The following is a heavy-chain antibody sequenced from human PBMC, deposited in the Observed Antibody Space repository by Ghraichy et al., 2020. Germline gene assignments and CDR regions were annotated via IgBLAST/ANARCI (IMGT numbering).Heavy chain of an antibody. CDR2: IIPIFGTA. CDR1: GGTFSRYA. CDR3: ARDRTGTTFYYYYMDV. Sequence: SVKVSCKASGGTFSRYAISWVRQAPGQGLECMGGIIPIFGTANYAQKFQGRVTITADKSTSTAYMELSSLRSEDTAVYYCARDRTGTTFYYYYMDVWGKGTPVTVS. J-gene: IGHJ6*03. D-gene: IGHD1-7*01. V-gene: IGHV1-69*06.